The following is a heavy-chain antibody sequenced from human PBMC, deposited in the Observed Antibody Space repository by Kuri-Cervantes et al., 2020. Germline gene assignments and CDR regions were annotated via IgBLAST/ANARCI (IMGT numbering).Heavy chain of an antibody. V-gene: IGHV3-21*01. Sequence: GESLKISCAASGFTFSSYSMNWVRQAPGKGLEWVSSISSSSSYIYYADSVKGRFTISRDNSKNTLYLQMNSLRVEDTAVYYCARDPPLKVGATGWFDPWGQGTLVTVSS. J-gene: IGHJ5*02. CDR3: ARDPPLKVGATGWFDP. D-gene: IGHD1-26*01. CDR1: GFTFSSYS. CDR2: ISSSSSYI.